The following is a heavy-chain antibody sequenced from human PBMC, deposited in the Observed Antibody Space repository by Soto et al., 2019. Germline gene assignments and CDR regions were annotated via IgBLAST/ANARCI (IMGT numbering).Heavy chain of an antibody. CDR2: IFDSGTT. Sequence: QVQLQESGPGLVKPSQTLSLTCAVSGASLSSVGYYWHWIRQHPGKGLEWLGYIFDSGTTYYRPSPKSRLALSADPSNNPFSLRLTSVTAADTAVYYCARGWQRVTGTYAYWGQGTLVTVSS. V-gene: IGHV4-31*11. J-gene: IGHJ4*02. D-gene: IGHD1-20*01. CDR3: ARGWQRVTGTYAY. CDR1: GASLSSVGYY.